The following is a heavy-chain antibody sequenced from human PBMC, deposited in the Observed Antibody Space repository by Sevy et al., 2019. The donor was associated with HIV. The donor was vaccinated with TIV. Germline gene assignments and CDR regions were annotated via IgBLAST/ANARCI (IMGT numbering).Heavy chain of an antibody. J-gene: IGHJ4*02. CDR3: AKALDSSGYLVLDY. V-gene: IGHV3-9*01. CDR1: GFTFDDYA. D-gene: IGHD3-22*01. Sequence: GGSLRLSCAASGFTFDDYAMHLVRQAPGKGLEWVSGISWNSGSIGYADSVKGRFTISRDNAKNSLYLQMNSLRAEDTALYYCAKALDSSGYLVLDYWGQGTLVTVSS. CDR2: ISWNSGSI.